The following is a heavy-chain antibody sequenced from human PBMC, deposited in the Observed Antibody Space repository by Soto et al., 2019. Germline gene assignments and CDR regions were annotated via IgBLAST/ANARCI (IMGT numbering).Heavy chain of an antibody. CDR1: GYTLTELS. D-gene: IGHD1-7*01. V-gene: IGHV1-24*01. CDR3: ATTAPLNWNYASGWFDP. J-gene: IGHJ5*02. CDR2: FDPEDGET. Sequence: ASVKVSCKVSGYTLTELSMHWVRRAPGKGLEWMGGFDPEDGETIYAQKFQGRVTMTEDTSTDTAYMELSSLRSEDTAVYYCATTAPLNWNYASGWFDPWGQGTLVTVSS.